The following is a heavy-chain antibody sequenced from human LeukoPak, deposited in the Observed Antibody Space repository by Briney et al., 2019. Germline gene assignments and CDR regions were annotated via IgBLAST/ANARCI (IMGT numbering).Heavy chain of an antibody. CDR3: ARDYRYSSGWYLPFYS. V-gene: IGHV4-31*03. J-gene: IGHJ5*02. CDR1: GGSISSGGYY. D-gene: IGHD6-19*01. Sequence: SETLSLTCTVSGGSISSGGYYWSWIRQHPGKGLEWIGYIYYSGSTYYNPSLKSRVTISVDTSKNQFSLKLSPVTAADTAVYYCARDYRYSSGWYLPFYSWGQGTLVTVSS. CDR2: IYYSGST.